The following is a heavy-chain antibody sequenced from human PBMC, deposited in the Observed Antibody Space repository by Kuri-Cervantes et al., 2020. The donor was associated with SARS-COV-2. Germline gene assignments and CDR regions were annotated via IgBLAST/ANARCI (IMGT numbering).Heavy chain of an antibody. V-gene: IGHV3-74*01. J-gene: IGHJ4*02. D-gene: IGHD4-11*01. CDR1: GFTFSSYW. CDR3: ARDSMTTRDFDY. CDR2: LTNDGSDA. Sequence: GGSLRLSCVASGFTFSSYWMHWVRQAPGKGLVWVSRLTNDGSDAIFADSVKGRFTISRDNAKNMLYLSMNSLRADDTAVYYCARDSMTTRDFDYWGQGTLVTVSS.